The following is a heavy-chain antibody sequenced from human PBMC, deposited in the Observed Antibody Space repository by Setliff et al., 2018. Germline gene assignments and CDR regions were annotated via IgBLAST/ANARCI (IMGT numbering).Heavy chain of an antibody. V-gene: IGHV4-59*03. J-gene: IGHJ4*02. D-gene: IGHD3-10*01. CDR1: GGSISSYY. CDR3: AGSQGSGCYYSNFPYYFHY. Sequence: PSETLSLTCTVSGGSISSYYWSWIRQPPGKELEWIAYIYYTGSTYYNPSLKSRVSISIDTSKNQFSLKLSSVTAADTAVYYCAGSQGSGCYYSNFPYYFHYWGQGTLVTVSS. CDR2: IYYTGST.